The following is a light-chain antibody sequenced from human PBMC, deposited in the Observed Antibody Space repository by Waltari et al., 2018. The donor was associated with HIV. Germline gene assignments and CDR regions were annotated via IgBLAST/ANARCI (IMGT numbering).Light chain of an antibody. CDR1: QNINNY. J-gene: IGKJ4*01. V-gene: IGKV1-39*01. Sequence: DIQMTQSPSSLSGSVGDSVTITCRASQNINNYLSWYQQKPAKATKLLIYGASSLQRGVSSRFTTTGSGSDFTLTIRGLQPEDFATYYCLQTYSIPFTFGGGTKVEI. CDR3: LQTYSIPFT. CDR2: GAS.